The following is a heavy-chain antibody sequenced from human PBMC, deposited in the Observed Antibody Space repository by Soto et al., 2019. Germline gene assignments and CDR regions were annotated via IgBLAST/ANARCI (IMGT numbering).Heavy chain of an antibody. CDR3: ATLPRLDGMDV. J-gene: IGHJ6*02. V-gene: IGHV4-38-2*01. CDR1: GYSISSGHS. Sequence: SETLSLTCAVSGYSISSGHSWGWIRQPPGKGLEWIGSIFHTGSTYYNPSLKSRVTLSVDTSKNQFSLKLSSVTAADTAVYFCATLPRLDGMDVWGQGTTVTVSS. D-gene: IGHD6-25*01. CDR2: IFHTGST.